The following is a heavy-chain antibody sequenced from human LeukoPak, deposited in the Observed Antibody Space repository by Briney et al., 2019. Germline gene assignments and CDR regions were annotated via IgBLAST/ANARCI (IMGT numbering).Heavy chain of an antibody. CDR1: GFTFSSYG. CDR3: AKDRGFWSGEDYFDY. J-gene: IGHJ4*02. D-gene: IGHD3-3*01. Sequence: GVSLRLSCAASGFTFSSYGMHWVRQAPGKGLELVAFIRYDGSNKYYADSVKGRFTISRDNSKNTLYLQMNSLRAEDTAVYYCAKDRGFWSGEDYFDYWGQGTLVTVSS. V-gene: IGHV3-30*02. CDR2: IRYDGSNK.